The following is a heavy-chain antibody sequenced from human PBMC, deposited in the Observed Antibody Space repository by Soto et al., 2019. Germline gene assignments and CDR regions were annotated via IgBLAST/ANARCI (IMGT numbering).Heavy chain of an antibody. D-gene: IGHD6-13*01. V-gene: IGHV4-31*03. CDR2: IYYSGST. CDR3: ARSFGVAAAGPFDY. CDR1: GCSISSGGYY. J-gene: IGHJ4*02. Sequence: QVQLQESGPGLVKPSQTLSLTCTVSGCSISSGGYYWSWIRQHPGKGLEWIGYIYYSGSTYYNPSLKSRVTISVDTSKNQCSLKLSSVTAADTAVYYGARSFGVAAAGPFDYWGQGTLVTVSS.